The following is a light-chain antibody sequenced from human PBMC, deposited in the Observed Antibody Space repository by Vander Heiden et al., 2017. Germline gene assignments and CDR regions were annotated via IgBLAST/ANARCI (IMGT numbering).Light chain of an antibody. J-gene: IGKJ2*01. CDR1: QSMSTY. V-gene: IGKV1-39*01. CDR2: AGS. Sequence: DIQMTQSPSSLSASVGDTVSITCRASQSMSTYLNWYQHRTGQAPKLLIHAGSTLQSAVPSRFSGSGSGTEFTLTISRLQPEDFATYFCQQCESFPHTLGQGTKMEIK. CDR3: QQCESFPHT.